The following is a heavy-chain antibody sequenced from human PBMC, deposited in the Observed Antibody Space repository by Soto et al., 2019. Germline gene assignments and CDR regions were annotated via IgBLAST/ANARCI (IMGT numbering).Heavy chain of an antibody. J-gene: IGHJ3*02. CDR3: ARSSPHTVTTRGAFDI. D-gene: IGHD4-4*01. Sequence: SLRLSGAASGFTFSSYAMHWVRQAPGKGLEWVAVISYDGSNKYYADSVKGRFTISRDNSKNTLYLQMNSLRAEDTAVYYCARSSPHTVTTRGAFDIWGQGTMVTVSS. V-gene: IGHV3-30-3*01. CDR2: ISYDGSNK. CDR1: GFTFSSYA.